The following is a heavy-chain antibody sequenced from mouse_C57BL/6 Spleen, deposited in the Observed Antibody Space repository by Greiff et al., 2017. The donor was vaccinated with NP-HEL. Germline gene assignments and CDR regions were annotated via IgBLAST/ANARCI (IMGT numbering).Heavy chain of an antibody. CDR2: ISSGSSTI. J-gene: IGHJ2*01. Sequence: EVMLVESGGGLVKPGGSLKLSCAASGFTFSDYGMHWVRQAPEKGLEWVAYISSGSSTIYYADTVKGRFTISRDNAKNTLFLQMTSLRSEDTAMYYCARAYGIPYYFDYWGQGTTLTVSS. V-gene: IGHV5-17*01. CDR3: ARAYGIPYYFDY. D-gene: IGHD1-1*01. CDR1: GFTFSDYG.